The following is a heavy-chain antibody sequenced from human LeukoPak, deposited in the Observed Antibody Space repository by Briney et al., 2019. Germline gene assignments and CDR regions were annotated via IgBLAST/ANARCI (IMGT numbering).Heavy chain of an antibody. CDR2: IKQDGSEK. Sequence: GGSLGLSCAASGFTFSSYWMSWVRQAPGKGLEWVANIKQDGSEKYYVDSVKGRFTISRDNAKNSLYLQMNSLRAEDTAVYYCASSSGWYYFDYWGQGTLVTVSS. D-gene: IGHD6-19*01. CDR3: ASSSGWYYFDY. V-gene: IGHV3-7*01. J-gene: IGHJ4*02. CDR1: GFTFSSYW.